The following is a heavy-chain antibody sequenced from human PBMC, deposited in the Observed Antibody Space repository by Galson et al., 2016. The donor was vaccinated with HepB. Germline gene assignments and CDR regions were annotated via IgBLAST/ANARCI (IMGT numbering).Heavy chain of an antibody. D-gene: IGHD4-23*01. J-gene: IGHJ4*02. V-gene: IGHV3-30-3*01. CDR3: ARGEIGTTLD. CDR1: GFTFYTFT. Sequence: FLRLSCAASGFTFYTFTMHWVRQSPGKGPECVAAISFDGSNRHYADSVRGRFTISRDNPRNTLYLQMDSLTTEDTAVYYCARGEIGTTLDWGQGALVTVSS. CDR2: ISFDGSNR.